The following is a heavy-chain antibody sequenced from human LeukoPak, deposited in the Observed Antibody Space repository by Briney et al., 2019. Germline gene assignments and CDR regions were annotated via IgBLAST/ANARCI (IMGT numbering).Heavy chain of an antibody. CDR3: AKVFGLWFGELLFHDAFDI. Sequence: GGSLRLSCAASGFTFSSYGMHWVRQAPGKGLEWVAVISYDGSNKYYADSVKGRFTISRDNSKNTLYLQMNSLRAEDTAVYYCAKVFGLWFGELLFHDAFDIWGQGTMVTVSS. CDR2: ISYDGSNK. CDR1: GFTFSSYG. D-gene: IGHD3-10*01. V-gene: IGHV3-30*18. J-gene: IGHJ3*02.